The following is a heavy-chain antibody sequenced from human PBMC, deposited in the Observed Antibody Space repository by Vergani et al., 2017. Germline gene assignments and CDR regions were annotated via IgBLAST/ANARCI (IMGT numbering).Heavy chain of an antibody. D-gene: IGHD6-19*01. CDR2: IIPIFGTA. V-gene: IGHV1-69*01. J-gene: IGHJ5*02. Sequence: QVQLVQSGAEVKKPGSSVKVSCKASGGTFSSYAISWVRQAPGQGLEWMGGIIPIFGTANYAQKFQGRVTITADESTSTAYMELSSLRSEDTAVYYCARGVSRAAVAGMGWFVPWGQGTLVTVSS. CDR1: GGTFSSYA. CDR3: ARGVSRAAVAGMGWFVP.